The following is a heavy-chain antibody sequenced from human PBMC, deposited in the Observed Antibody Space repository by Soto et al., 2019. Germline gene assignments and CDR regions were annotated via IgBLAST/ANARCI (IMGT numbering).Heavy chain of an antibody. CDR3: ARLLLELSSWFDP. D-gene: IGHD1-1*01. CDR2: IYYSGST. CDR1: GGSIISSSYY. Sequence: SETLDLTSTVSGGSIISSSYYWGWILQPPGKGLEWIGSIYYSGSTYYNPSLKSRVTISVDTSKNQFSLKLSSVTAADTAVYYCARLLLELSSWFDPWGQGTLVTAPQ. V-gene: IGHV4-39*01. J-gene: IGHJ5*02.